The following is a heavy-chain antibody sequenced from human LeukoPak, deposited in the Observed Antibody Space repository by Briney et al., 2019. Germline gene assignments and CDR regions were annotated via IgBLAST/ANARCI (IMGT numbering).Heavy chain of an antibody. J-gene: IGHJ4*02. V-gene: IGHV3-23*01. CDR2: FSGVGSGT. CDR3: ARGGAARPDF. Sequence: GGSLRLSCEASGFSFSKHAMSWVRQAPGKGLEWVAAFSGVGSGTYYADSVKGRFTISRDNAKNSLYLQMNSLRVEDTAVYYCARGGAARPDFWGQGTLVTVSS. D-gene: IGHD6-6*01. CDR1: GFSFSKHA.